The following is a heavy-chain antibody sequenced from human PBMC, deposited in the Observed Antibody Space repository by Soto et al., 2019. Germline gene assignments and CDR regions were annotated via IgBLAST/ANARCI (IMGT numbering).Heavy chain of an antibody. J-gene: IGHJ6*02. V-gene: IGHV1-69*01. CDR1: GGTFSSYA. CDR3: ARSQGSSTSLEIYYSYYYGMDV. D-gene: IGHD2-2*01. Sequence: QVQLVQSGAEVKKPGSSVKVSCKASGGTFSSYAISWVRQAPGQGLEWMGGIIPISGTANYAQKFQGRVTITADESTSTAHMELSSLRSEDTAVYYCARSQGSSTSLEIYYSYYYGMDVWGQGTTVTVSS. CDR2: IIPISGTA.